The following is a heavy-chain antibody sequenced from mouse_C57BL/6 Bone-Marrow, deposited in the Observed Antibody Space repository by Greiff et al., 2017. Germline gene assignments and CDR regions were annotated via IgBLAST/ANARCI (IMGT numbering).Heavy chain of an antibody. CDR2: VDPENGDT. CDR1: GFNIKDDY. Sequence: EVQLVESGAELVRPGASVKLSCTASGFNIKDDYMHWVKQRPEQGLEWIGWVDPENGDTEYASKFQGKATITADTSSNTAYLQLSSLTSEDTAVYYCTRYPDYWGQGTTLTVSS. J-gene: IGHJ2*01. D-gene: IGHD1-1*01. CDR3: TRYPDY. V-gene: IGHV14-4*01.